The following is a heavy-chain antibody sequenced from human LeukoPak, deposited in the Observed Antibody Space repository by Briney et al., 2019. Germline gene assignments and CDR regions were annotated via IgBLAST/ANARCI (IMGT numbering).Heavy chain of an antibody. CDR3: ARDRAWFLRDYGDYVFSPDY. V-gene: IGHV3-11*01. J-gene: IGHJ4*02. CDR1: GFTFSSYA. CDR2: ISSSGSTI. D-gene: IGHD4-17*01. Sequence: GGSLRLSCAVSGFTFSSYAMSWIRQAPGKGLEWVSYISSSGSTIYYADSVKGRFTISRDNAKNSLYLQMNSLRAEDTAVYYCARDRAWFLRDYGDYVFSPDYWGQGTLVTVSS.